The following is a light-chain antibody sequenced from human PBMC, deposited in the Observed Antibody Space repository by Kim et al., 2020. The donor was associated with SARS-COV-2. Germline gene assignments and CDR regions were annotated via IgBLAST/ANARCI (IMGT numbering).Light chain of an antibody. CDR2: DVT. Sequence: QSALTQPASVSGSPGQSITISCTGSSSDIGDYNYVSWYQQHPGKAPQLLIYDVTERPSGVSDRFTGSKSGNTASLTISGLQAEDEADYYCTSYTATSTLWVFGGGTKVTVL. CDR3: TSYTATSTLWV. CDR1: SSDIGDYNY. J-gene: IGLJ3*02. V-gene: IGLV2-14*03.